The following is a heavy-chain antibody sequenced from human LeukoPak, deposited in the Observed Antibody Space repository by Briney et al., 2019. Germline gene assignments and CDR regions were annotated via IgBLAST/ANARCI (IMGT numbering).Heavy chain of an antibody. Sequence: GASLKVSCKASGYTFTNYYIHWVRQAPGHGLEWMGIINPSGGGTSYAQKFQGRVTMTRDTSTSTVYMELSSLRSEDAAVYYCARPGHSSGSYYPDYWGQGTLVTISS. CDR3: ARPGHSSGSYYPDY. CDR1: GYTFTNYY. CDR2: INPSGGGT. V-gene: IGHV1-46*01. J-gene: IGHJ4*02. D-gene: IGHD3-22*01.